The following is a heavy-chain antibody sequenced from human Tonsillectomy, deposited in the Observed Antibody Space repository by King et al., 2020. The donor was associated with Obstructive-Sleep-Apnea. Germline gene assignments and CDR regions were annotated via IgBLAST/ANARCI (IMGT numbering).Heavy chain of an antibody. CDR2: IYYSGST. J-gene: IGHJ4*02. CDR1: GGSISSGGYY. D-gene: IGHD1-26*01. CDR3: ARAGSWETVPDFDY. V-gene: IGHV4-31*03. Sequence: VQLQESGPGLVKPSQTLSLTCTVSGGSISSGGYYWSWIRQPPGKGLVGIGYIYYSGSTDYNPSLKSRVTISVDTSKNQFSLKLSSVTAADTAVYYCARAGSWETVPDFDYWGQGTLVTVSS.